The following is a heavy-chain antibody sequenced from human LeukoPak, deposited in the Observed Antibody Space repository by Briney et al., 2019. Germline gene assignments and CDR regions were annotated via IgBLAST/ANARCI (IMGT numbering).Heavy chain of an antibody. CDR3: ARDLGGYCSGGSCSNLDY. J-gene: IGHJ4*02. D-gene: IGHD2-15*01. CDR1: GFAFSSYN. CDR2: ISSSSSYI. Sequence: GGSLRLSCAASGFAFSSYNMNWVRQAPGKGLEWVSSISSSSSYIYYADSVKGRFTISRDNAKNSLYLQMNSLRAEDTAVYYCARDLGGYCSGGSCSNLDYWGQGTLVTVSS. V-gene: IGHV3-21*01.